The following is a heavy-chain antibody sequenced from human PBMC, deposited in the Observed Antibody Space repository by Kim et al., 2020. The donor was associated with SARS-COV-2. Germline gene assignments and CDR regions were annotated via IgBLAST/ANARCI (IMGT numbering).Heavy chain of an antibody. V-gene: IGHV6-1*01. CDR2: TYYRSKWYN. Sequence: SQTLSLTCAISGDSVSSNSAAWNWIRQSPSRGLEWLGRTYYRSKWYNDYAVSVKSRITINPDTSKNQFSLQLNSVTPEDGLRYFDWLLPDFDYWGQGTLVTVSS. J-gene: IGHJ4*02. CDR1: GDSVSSNSAA. D-gene: IGHD3-9*01. CDR3: WLLPDFDY.